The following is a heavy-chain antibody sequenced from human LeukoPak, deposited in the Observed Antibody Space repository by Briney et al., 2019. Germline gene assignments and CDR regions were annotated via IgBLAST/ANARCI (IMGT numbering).Heavy chain of an antibody. CDR2: IIPIFGTA. Sequence: GASVKVSCKASGGTFSSYAISWVRQAPGQGLEWMGRIIPIFGTANYAQKFQGRVTITTDESTNTAYMELSSLRSEDTAGYSCPREERWDRDYYYMDVWGKGTTVTVSS. J-gene: IGHJ6*03. V-gene: IGHV1-69*05. CDR1: GGTFSSYA. CDR3: PREERWDRDYYYMDV. D-gene: IGHD1-26*01.